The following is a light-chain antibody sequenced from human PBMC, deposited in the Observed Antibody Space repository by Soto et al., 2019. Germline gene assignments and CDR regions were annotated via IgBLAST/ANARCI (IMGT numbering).Light chain of an antibody. J-gene: IGKJ1*01. Sequence: EIVLTQSPGTLSLSPGERATLSCRASQSVSSNYLAWFQQKPGQAPRLLMFGASSRATGIPDRFSGSGSGTDFSLIISRLEPEDFAVYYCQRYGSSPWTFGQGTKVDIK. CDR1: QSVSSNY. V-gene: IGKV3-20*01. CDR3: QRYGSSPWT. CDR2: GAS.